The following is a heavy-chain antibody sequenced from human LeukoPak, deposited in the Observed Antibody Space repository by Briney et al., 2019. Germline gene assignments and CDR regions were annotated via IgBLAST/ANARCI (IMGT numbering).Heavy chain of an antibody. CDR2: IKSKTDGGTT. CDR1: GFTFSNAW. V-gene: IGHV3-15*01. CDR3: TTAGDXXVVIMGIDY. D-gene: IGHD3-3*01. Sequence: GGSLRLSCAASGFTFSNAWMSWVRQAPGKGLEWVGRIKSKTDGGTTDYAAPVKGRFTISRDDSKNTLYLQMNSLKTEDTAVYYCTTAGDXXVVIMGIDYWGQGTLVTVXS. J-gene: IGHJ4*02.